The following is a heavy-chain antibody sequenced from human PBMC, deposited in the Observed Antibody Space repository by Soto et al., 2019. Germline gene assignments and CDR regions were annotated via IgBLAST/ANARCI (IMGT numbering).Heavy chain of an antibody. CDR1: GYSFTSYW. CDR3: ARQSRTSYYDFWNGYEYYYYGIGV. J-gene: IGHJ6*02. D-gene: IGHD3-3*01. V-gene: IGHV5-10-1*01. Sequence: PGESLKISCKGSGYSFTSYWISWVRQMPGKGLEWMGRIDPSDSYTNYSPSFQGHLTISADKSISTAYLQWGRLKASDTAMYYCARQSRTSYYDFWNGYEYYYYGIGVWGQGTTVTVS. CDR2: IDPSDSYT.